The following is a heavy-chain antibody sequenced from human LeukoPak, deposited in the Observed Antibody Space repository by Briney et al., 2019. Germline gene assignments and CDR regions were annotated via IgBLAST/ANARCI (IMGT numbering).Heavy chain of an antibody. D-gene: IGHD1/OR15-1a*01. CDR1: GFTFSSYA. J-gene: IGHJ4*02. CDR3: TLTTFGVVYYFDY. Sequence: PGGSLRLSCATSGFTFSSYAMHWVRQATGKGLEWVALISYDGINQYYADSVKGRFIISRDNSKNTLYLQLNSLRLEDTAVYYCTLTTFGVVYYFDYWGQGTLVTVSS. V-gene: IGHV3-30*04. CDR2: ISYDGINQ.